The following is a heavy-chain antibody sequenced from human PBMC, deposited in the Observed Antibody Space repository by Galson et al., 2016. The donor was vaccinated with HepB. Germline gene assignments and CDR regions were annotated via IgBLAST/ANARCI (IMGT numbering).Heavy chain of an antibody. CDR3: ATVTTPSDH. CDR1: GYTFSDFA. Sequence: SLRLSCAASGYTFSDFAMHWVRQAPGKGLEWVAAIRKDGNNKYYADAVRGRFTISRDTSKSTAYLHLNSLKTEDTAVYHCATVTTPSDHWGQGTLVSVSS. D-gene: IGHD1-1*01. J-gene: IGHJ4*02. CDR2: IRKDGNNK. V-gene: IGHV3-30*04.